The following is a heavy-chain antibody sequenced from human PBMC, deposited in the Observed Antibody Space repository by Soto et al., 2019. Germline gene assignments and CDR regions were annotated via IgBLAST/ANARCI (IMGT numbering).Heavy chain of an antibody. V-gene: IGHV4-34*01. Sequence: QVQLQHWGAGLLKPSETLSLTCAVYGGSFSGNYWSWIRQPPGKGLEWIGEINHSGSTNYNSSLKSRVTISVDTSKNQFSLKLNSVTAADTAVYYCARGKGSKQRTRWFDPWGQGTLVTVSS. CDR3: ARGKGSKQRTRWFDP. J-gene: IGHJ5*02. CDR1: GGSFSGNY. CDR2: INHSGST. D-gene: IGHD6-25*01.